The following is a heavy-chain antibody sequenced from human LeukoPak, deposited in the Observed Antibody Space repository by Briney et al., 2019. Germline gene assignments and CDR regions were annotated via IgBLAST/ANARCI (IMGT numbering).Heavy chain of an antibody. D-gene: IGHD2-15*01. J-gene: IGHJ6*02. Sequence: GGSLRLSCAASGFTVSSNYMSWVRQAPGKGLEWVSVIYSGGSTYYADSVKGRFTISRDNSKNTLYLQMNSLRAEDTAVYYCAGEVSYCSGGSCYAYYYGMDVWGQGTTVTVSS. CDR3: AGEVSYCSGGSCYAYYYGMDV. CDR2: IYSGGST. V-gene: IGHV3-66*01. CDR1: GFTVSSNY.